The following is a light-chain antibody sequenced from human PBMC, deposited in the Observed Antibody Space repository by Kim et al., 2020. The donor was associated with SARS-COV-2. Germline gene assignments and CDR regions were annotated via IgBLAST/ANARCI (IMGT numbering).Light chain of an antibody. Sequence: EIVLTQSPGTLSLSPGERATLSCRASQFISSTDLAWYQRKPGQAPRLLIYGASSRATGIPDRFSGSGSGTDFTLTISRLEPEDFAVYFCQQYGSSQWTFGQGTKVDIK. V-gene: IGKV3-20*01. CDR1: QFISSTD. J-gene: IGKJ1*01. CDR2: GAS. CDR3: QQYGSSQWT.